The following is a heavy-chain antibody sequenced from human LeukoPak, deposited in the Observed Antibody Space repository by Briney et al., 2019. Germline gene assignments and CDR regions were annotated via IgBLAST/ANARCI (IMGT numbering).Heavy chain of an antibody. V-gene: IGHV4-4*07. CDR2: IYTSGST. CDR3: ARWGSHSYWYFDL. CDR1: GGSIFSYY. D-gene: IGHD7-27*01. Sequence: SETLSLTCTVSGGSIFSYYWNWIRQPAGKGLEWIGHIYTSGSTNYNPSLKSRVTMSVDTSKNQFSLKLSSVTAADTAVYYCARWGSHSYWYFDLWGRGTLVTVSS. J-gene: IGHJ2*01.